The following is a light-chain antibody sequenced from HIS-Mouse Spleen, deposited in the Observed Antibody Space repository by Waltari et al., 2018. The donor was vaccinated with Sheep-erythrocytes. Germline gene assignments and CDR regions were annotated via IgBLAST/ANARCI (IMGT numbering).Light chain of an antibody. Sequence: QSALTQPTSVSGSPGQPLTISCTGTSSDVGCYNLVSWYQQHPGKAPKLMIYEGSKRPSGVSNRFSGSKSGNTASLTISGLQAEDEADYYCCSYAGSSTPWVFGGGTKLTVL. CDR2: EGS. V-gene: IGLV2-23*01. J-gene: IGLJ3*02. CDR1: SSDVGCYNL. CDR3: CSYAGSSTPWV.